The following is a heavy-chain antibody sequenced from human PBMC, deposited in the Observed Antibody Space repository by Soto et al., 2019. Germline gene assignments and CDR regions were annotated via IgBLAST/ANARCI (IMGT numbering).Heavy chain of an antibody. CDR1: GFTFSSYG. CDR3: ARDSAGMDG. CDR2: IWYDGSNK. V-gene: IGHV3-33*01. Sequence: QVQLVESGGGVVQPGRSLRLSCAASGFTFSSYGMHWVRQAPGKGLEWVAVIWYDGSNKYYADSVKGRFTISRDNSKNTRYLQMNSLRAEDTAVYYCARDSAGMDGWGQGTTVTVSS. J-gene: IGHJ6*02.